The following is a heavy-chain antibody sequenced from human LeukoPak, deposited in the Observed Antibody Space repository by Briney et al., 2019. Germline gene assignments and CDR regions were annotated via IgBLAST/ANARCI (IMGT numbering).Heavy chain of an antibody. CDR3: ARDLYFSNWFDP. V-gene: IGHV3-30*02. CDR1: GFIFSTYG. Sequence: GSLRLSCAASGFIFSTYGMHWVRQAPGKGLEWVAFIQYDGHNQNYADSVKGRFTISRDNAKNTLYLQMNSLRAEDTAVYYCARDLYFSNWFDPWGQGTLVTVSS. D-gene: IGHD2/OR15-2a*01. J-gene: IGHJ5*02. CDR2: IQYDGHNQ.